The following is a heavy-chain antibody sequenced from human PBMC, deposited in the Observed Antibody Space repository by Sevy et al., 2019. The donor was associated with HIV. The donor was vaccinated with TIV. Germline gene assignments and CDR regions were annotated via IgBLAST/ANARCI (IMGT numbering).Heavy chain of an antibody. J-gene: IGHJ4*02. Sequence: GGSLRLSCAASGFTFSNYAMNWVRQAPGKGLEWVSGISGSGGSGDKTNYADSVKGRFTISRDDSKNSQYLQLNSLGAEDTAIYYCARKYDSSGYFDYWGQGTLVTVSS. CDR1: GFTFSNYA. D-gene: IGHD3-22*01. CDR3: ARKYDSSGYFDY. CDR2: ISGSGGSGDKT. V-gene: IGHV3-23*01.